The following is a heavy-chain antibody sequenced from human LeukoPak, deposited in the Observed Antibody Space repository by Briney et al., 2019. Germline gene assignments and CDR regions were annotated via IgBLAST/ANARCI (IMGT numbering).Heavy chain of an antibody. CDR2: IYYSGAT. CDR1: GDSISSSSYY. CDR3: ARASGYYDSSGYHINYFDY. D-gene: IGHD3-22*01. Sequence: SETLSLTCTVSGDSISSSSYYWGWIRQPPGKGLECIGSIYYSGATYYNPSLKSRVTISVDTSRNQFSLRLSSVTAADTAVYYCARASGYYDSSGYHINYFDYWGQGTLVTVSS. J-gene: IGHJ4*02. V-gene: IGHV4-39*01.